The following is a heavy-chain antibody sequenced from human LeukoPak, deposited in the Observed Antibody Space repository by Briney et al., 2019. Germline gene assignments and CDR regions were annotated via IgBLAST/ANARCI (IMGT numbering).Heavy chain of an antibody. J-gene: IGHJ4*02. CDR2: IYPGDSET. Sequence: GESLKISCKGSGYTFSNYYIAWVRQMPGKGLEWMGIIYPGDSETRYSPSFEGQVTTSADKSTSIVYLQWSSLKASDTAMYYCARERGYSYDYWGQGTLVTVSS. V-gene: IGHV5-51*01. CDR3: ARERGYSYDY. D-gene: IGHD5-18*01. CDR1: GYTFSNYY.